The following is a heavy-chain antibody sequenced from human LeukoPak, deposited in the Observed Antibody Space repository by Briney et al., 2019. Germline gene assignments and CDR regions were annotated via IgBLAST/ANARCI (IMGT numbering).Heavy chain of an antibody. CDR2: ISGGGGST. V-gene: IGHV3-23*01. CDR1: GFTFSSYA. Sequence: GGSLRLSCAASGFTFSSYAMSWVRQTPEKGLEWVSGISGGGGSTYYADSVKGRFTVSRDNSKNTLYLQMNSLRVEDTAVYYCAKAAVSYYFDYWGQGTVVTVPS. CDR3: AKAAVSYYFDY. J-gene: IGHJ4*02.